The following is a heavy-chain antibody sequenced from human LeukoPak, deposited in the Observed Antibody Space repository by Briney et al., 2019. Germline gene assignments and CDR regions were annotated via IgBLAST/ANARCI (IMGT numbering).Heavy chain of an antibody. Sequence: ASVKVSSKASVGSFSSSTLSWVRQAPGQGLEWMGWISAYNGNTNYAQKLQGRVTMTTDTSTSTAYMELRSLRSDDTAVYYCARVYSSGWPAGSWFDPWGQGTLVTVSS. V-gene: IGHV1-18*01. D-gene: IGHD6-19*01. J-gene: IGHJ5*02. CDR3: ARVYSSGWPAGSWFDP. CDR1: VGSFSSST. CDR2: ISAYNGNT.